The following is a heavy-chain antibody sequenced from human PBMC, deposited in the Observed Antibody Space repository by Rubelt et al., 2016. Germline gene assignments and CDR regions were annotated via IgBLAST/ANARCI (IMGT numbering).Heavy chain of an antibody. J-gene: IGHJ4*02. CDR2: IWYDGSNE. CDR3: ARGARGYSYGHLDY. CDR1: SRSG. V-gene: IGHV3-33*01. Sequence: SRSGMHWVRQAPGKGLEWVAVIWYDGSNENYADSVKGRFTISRDNSKNMLYLQMDSLRAEDTAVYYCARGARGYSYGHLDYWGQGTLVTVSS. D-gene: IGHD5-18*01.